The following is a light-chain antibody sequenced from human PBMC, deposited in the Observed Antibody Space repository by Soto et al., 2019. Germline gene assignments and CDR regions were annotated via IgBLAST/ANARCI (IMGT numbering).Light chain of an antibody. Sequence: QSALTQPPSVSGSPGRSVTISCTGTNSDLGSFTRVSWYHQPPGTAPKLLIYGVSNRPSGVPDRFSGSKSGNTASLTISGLHIEDEGHYYCASPTDIITWVFGGGTQLTVL. J-gene: IGLJ3*02. CDR1: NSDLGSFTR. V-gene: IGLV2-18*02. CDR2: GVS. CDR3: ASPTDIITWV.